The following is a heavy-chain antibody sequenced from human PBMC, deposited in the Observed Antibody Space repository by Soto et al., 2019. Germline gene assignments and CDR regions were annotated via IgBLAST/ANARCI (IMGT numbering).Heavy chain of an antibody. V-gene: IGHV3-23*01. CDR2: IGDSGSNT. D-gene: IGHD3-10*01. Sequence: EVQLLESGGGLVQPGGSLRLSCAASGFTFSNYGMNWVRQAPGKGLEWVSAIGDSGSNTYYAGFVKGRFTISRDNSKNTLYLQMNSLRAEDTAIYYCAKERGLYLPFDSWGQGTLVTVSS. CDR1: GFTFSNYG. J-gene: IGHJ4*02. CDR3: AKERGLYLPFDS.